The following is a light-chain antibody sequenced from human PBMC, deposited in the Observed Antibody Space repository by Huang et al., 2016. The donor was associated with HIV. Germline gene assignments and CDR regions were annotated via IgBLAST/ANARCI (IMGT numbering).Light chain of an antibody. Sequence: EIIMTQFPATLSLSPGGRATLSCRASQSVATQSAWYQQKPGQAPRLLIFGASNRATGVPDRFSGSGSGTEFTLTISSLQSEDFAVYYCQQYNTSPTTFGPGTRVDVK. CDR1: QSVATQ. V-gene: IGKV3-15*01. CDR3: QQYNTSPTT. J-gene: IGKJ3*01. CDR2: GAS.